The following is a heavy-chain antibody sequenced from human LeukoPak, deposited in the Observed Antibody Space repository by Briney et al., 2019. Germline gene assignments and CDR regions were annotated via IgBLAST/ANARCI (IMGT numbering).Heavy chain of an antibody. J-gene: IGHJ4*02. CDR3: VTDANRILGARGTGY. CDR1: GFTSSSYA. V-gene: IGHV3-15*07. Sequence: GGSLRLSCAASGFTSSSYALNWVRQAPGKGLEWVGLIKNKHEHQATDYAAPVRERFIITRDDSSSTLFLQMNSLKTEDTAVYYCVTDANRILGARGTGYWGQGILVTVSS. CDR2: IKNKHEHQAT. D-gene: IGHD1-26*01.